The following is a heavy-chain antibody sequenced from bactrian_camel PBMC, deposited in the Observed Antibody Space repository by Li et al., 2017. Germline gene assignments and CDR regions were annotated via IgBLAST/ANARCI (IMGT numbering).Heavy chain of an antibody. CDR2: IGNEGSK. J-gene: IGHJ6*01. CDR1: GYTRSNYR. Sequence: DVQLVESGGGSAQAGGSLRLSCTATGYTRSNYRIAWFRQAPGKEREGVAVIGNEGSKGYDESVKGRFTISKDSAKNTLYLQMNSLELDDTGMYYCAAGPDCGWYDTLPQRSGTWGQGTQVTVS. V-gene: IGHV3S67*01. CDR3: AAGPDCGWYDTLPQRSGT. D-gene: IGHD3*01.